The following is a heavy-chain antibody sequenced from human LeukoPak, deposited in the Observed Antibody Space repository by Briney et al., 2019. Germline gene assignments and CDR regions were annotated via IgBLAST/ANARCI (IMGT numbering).Heavy chain of an antibody. D-gene: IGHD6-13*01. CDR2: ISWNSGSI. CDR3: AKDIIAAAGTDDYYYYGMDV. J-gene: IGHJ6*02. V-gene: IGHV3-9*01. CDR1: GFTFNDYA. Sequence: GGSLRLSCAASGFTFNDYAMHWVRQAPGKGLEWVSGISWNSGSIGYADSVKGRFTISRDNAKNSLYLQMNSLRAEDTALYYCAKDIIAAAGTDDYYYYGMDVWGQGTTVTVSS.